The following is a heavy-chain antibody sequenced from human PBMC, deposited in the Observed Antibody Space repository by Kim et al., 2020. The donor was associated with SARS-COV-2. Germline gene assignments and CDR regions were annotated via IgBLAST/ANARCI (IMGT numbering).Heavy chain of an antibody. V-gene: IGHV1-3*01. D-gene: IGHD3-10*01. Sequence: ASVKVSCKASGYTFTSYAMHWVRQAPGQRLEWMGWINAGNGNTKYSQKFQGRVTITRDTSASTAYMELSSLRSEDTAVYYCARDPRGYYGSGSYYSREVNYYGMDVWGQGTTVTVSS. CDR3: ARDPRGYYGSGSYYSREVNYYGMDV. CDR2: INAGNGNT. J-gene: IGHJ6*02. CDR1: GYTFTSYA.